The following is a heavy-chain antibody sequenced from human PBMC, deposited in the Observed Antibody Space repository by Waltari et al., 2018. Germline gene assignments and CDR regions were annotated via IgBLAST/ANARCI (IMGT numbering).Heavy chain of an antibody. D-gene: IGHD2-15*01. J-gene: IGHJ4*02. V-gene: IGHV3-33*01. Sequence: QVQLVESGGGVVQPGRSLRLSCAASGFTFGSYGMHGVRQAPGKGLEWVAVIWYDGSNKYYADSVKGRFTISRDNSKNTLYLQMNSLRAEDTAVYYCARDPGGGSCYDYWGQGTLVTVSS. CDR2: IWYDGSNK. CDR1: GFTFGSYG. CDR3: ARDPGGGSCYDY.